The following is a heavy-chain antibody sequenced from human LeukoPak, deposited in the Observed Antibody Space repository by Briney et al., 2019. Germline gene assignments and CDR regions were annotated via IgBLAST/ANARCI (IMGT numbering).Heavy chain of an antibody. Sequence: GASVKVSCKASGYTFTGYYMHWVRQAPGQGLEWMGWINPNSGGTNYAQKFQGRVTMTRDTSISTAYMELSRLRSEDTAVYYCARERDTAMVTLDYWGQGTLVTVSS. V-gene: IGHV1-2*02. J-gene: IGHJ4*02. CDR2: INPNSGGT. CDR1: GYTFTGYY. D-gene: IGHD5-18*01. CDR3: ARERDTAMVTLDY.